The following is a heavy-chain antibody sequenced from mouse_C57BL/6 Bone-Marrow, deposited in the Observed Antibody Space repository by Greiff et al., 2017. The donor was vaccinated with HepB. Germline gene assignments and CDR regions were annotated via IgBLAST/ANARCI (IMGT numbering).Heavy chain of an antibody. V-gene: IGHV1-18*01. D-gene: IGHD2-1*01. J-gene: IGHJ4*01. Sequence: EVQLQQSGPELVKPGASVKIPCKASGYTFTDYNMDWVKQSHGKSLEWIGDINPNNGGPIYNQKFKGKATLTVDKSSSTAYMELRSLTSEDTAVYYCARTLYTTSGAMDYWGQGTSVTVSS. CDR3: ARTLYTTSGAMDY. CDR1: GYTFTDYN. CDR2: INPNNGGP.